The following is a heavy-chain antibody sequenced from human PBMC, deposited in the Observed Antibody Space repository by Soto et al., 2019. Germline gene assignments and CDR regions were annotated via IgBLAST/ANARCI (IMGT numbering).Heavy chain of an antibody. V-gene: IGHV3-48*01. Sequence: GGSLRLSCAASGFTFSSYSMNWVRQAPGKGLEWVSYISSSSSTIYYADSVKGRFTISRDNAKNSLYLQMNSLRAEDTAVYYCARTIAARRSFFDYWGQGTLVTVSS. D-gene: IGHD6-6*01. CDR2: ISSSSSTI. CDR1: GFTFSSYS. CDR3: ARTIAARRSFFDY. J-gene: IGHJ4*02.